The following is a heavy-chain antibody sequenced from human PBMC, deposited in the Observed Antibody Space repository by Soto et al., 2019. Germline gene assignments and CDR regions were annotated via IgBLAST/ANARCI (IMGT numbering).Heavy chain of an antibody. J-gene: IGHJ6*03. D-gene: IGHD2-15*01. Sequence: ASVKVSCKASGYTFTSYAMHWVRQAPGQRLEWMGWINAGNGNTKYSQKFQGRVTITRDTSASTAYMELSSLRSEDTAVYYCARGVVVVVAASYYYYMDVWGKGTTVTVSS. CDR1: GYTFTSYA. V-gene: IGHV1-3*01. CDR3: ARGVVVVVAASYYYYMDV. CDR2: INAGNGNT.